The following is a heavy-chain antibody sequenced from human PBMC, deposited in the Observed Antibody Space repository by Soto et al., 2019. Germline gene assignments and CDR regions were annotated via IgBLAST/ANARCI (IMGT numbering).Heavy chain of an antibody. V-gene: IGHV1-46*01. Sequence: QVQLVQSGAGVKKPGTSVKVSCKASGYIFSNYYMHWVRQAPGQGLEWMGVFNPSGDATHYAQSFQGRVSVTRDTATSTVYMELSTLTSEDTAVYYCARRGMSKIGFDTWGQGTMVTVSS. J-gene: IGHJ3*02. CDR1: GYIFSNYY. CDR3: ARRGMSKIGFDT. D-gene: IGHD3-10*01. CDR2: FNPSGDAT.